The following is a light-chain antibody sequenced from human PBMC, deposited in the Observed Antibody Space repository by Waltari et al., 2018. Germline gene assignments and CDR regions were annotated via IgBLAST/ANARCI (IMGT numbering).Light chain of an antibody. CDR2: SSS. CDR3: QQYGTSPWT. Sequence: IVLTQSPATLSLSPGQRATLSCRASQSVYTTYLAWYQQKPGQAPRLLIYSSSNRATSIPDRFSGSGSGTDFTLTISRLEPRDFAVYYCQQYGTSPWTFGQGTKVEIK. CDR1: QSVYTTY. J-gene: IGKJ1*01. V-gene: IGKV3-20*01.